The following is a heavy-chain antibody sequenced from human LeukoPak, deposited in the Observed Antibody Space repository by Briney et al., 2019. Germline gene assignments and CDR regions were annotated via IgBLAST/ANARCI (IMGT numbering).Heavy chain of an antibody. V-gene: IGHV4-59*01. D-gene: IGHD6-25*01. J-gene: IGHJ6*02. CDR3: ARGGSRQNFYYYGLDV. CDR1: GASIISFF. CDR2: ISFSGIT. Sequence: SETLSLTCTVSGASIISFFWNWIRQPPGKGLEWIGYISFSGITNYNPSLQSRVSMSVDTSKNEFSLRLSSVTAADTAVYYCARGGSRQNFYYYGLDVWGQGTTVTVSS.